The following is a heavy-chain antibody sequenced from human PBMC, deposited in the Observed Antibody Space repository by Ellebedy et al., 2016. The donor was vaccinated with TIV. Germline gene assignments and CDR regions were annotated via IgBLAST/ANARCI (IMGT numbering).Heavy chain of an antibody. CDR2: IVASGGDT. V-gene: IGHV3-23*01. J-gene: IGHJ4*02. CDR1: AFSFSSYT. CDR3: AKDLRGGGLEY. Sequence: GGSLRLXCAASAFSFSSYTMSWVRQAPGKGLEWVSAIVASGGDTYYADSVKGRFTISRDNSKNTLYLQINSLRAEDTAVYYGAKDLRGGGLEYWGQGNLVTVSS. D-gene: IGHD3-16*01.